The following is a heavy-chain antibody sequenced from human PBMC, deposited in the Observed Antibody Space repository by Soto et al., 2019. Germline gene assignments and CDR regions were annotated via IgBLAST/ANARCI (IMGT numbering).Heavy chain of an antibody. J-gene: IGHJ4*02. CDR2: ISWDGGST. CDR1: GFTFDDYT. Sequence: GGSLRLSCAASGFTFDDYTMHWVRQAPGKGLEWVFLISWDGGSTYYADSGKGRFTISRDNSKNSLYLQMNSLRTEDTALYYCAKDGSASGYFDYWGQGTLVTVSS. CDR3: AKDGSASGYFDY. D-gene: IGHD2-15*01. V-gene: IGHV3-43*01.